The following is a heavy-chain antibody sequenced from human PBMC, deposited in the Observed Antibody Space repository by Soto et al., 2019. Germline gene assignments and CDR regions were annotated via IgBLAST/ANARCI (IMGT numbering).Heavy chain of an antibody. CDR3: ARGPGTMAKIDY. CDR2: IYYSGST. CDR1: GGSISSGGYY. J-gene: IGHJ4*02. V-gene: IGHV4-31*03. Sequence: SETLSLTCTISGGSISSGGYYWSWIRQHPGKGLEWIGYIYYSGSTYYNPSLKSRVTISVDTSKNQFSLKLSSVTAADTAVYYCARGPGTMAKIDYWGQGTLVTVSS. D-gene: IGHD3-10*01.